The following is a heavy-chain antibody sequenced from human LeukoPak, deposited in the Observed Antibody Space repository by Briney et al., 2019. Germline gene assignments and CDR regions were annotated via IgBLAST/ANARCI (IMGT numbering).Heavy chain of an antibody. J-gene: IGHJ6*03. CDR3: AREKIGTGTILGKDCYYMDV. V-gene: IGHV4-61*02. CDR2: ICSSGIT. D-gene: IGHD1-1*01. Sequence: PSETLTLTCTVSGGSISSGSYYWSWIRQPAGKGLEWIGRICSSGITNYNPSLTSRDPISLDPSKNQFSLKLSSVTAADTAMYYCAREKIGTGTILGKDCYYMDVWGKGTTVTVSS. CDR1: GGSISSGSYY.